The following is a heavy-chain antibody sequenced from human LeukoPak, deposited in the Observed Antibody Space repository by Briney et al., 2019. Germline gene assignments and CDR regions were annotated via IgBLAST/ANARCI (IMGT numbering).Heavy chain of an antibody. V-gene: IGHV3-23*01. Sequence: GGSLRLSCAASGFTFSRYAMRWVRQAPGKGLEWVSAISGSGGSTYYADSVKGRFTISRDNSKNTLYLQMNSLRAEDTAVYYCAKTYYDFWRGYFHWGQGTLVTVSS. D-gene: IGHD3-3*01. J-gene: IGHJ4*02. CDR2: ISGSGGST. CDR1: GFTFSRYA. CDR3: AKTYYDFWRGYFH.